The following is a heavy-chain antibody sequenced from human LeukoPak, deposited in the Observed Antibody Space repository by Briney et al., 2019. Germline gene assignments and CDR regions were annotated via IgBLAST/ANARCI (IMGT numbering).Heavy chain of an antibody. CDR3: AKDFGRFGELLYSY. D-gene: IGHD3-10*01. V-gene: IGHV3-9*01. CDR1: GFTFDDYA. CDR2: ISWNSGSI. Sequence: GRSLRLSCAASGFTFDDYAMHWVRHAPGKGLEWVSGISWNSGSIGYADSVKGRFTISRDNAKNSLYLQMNSLRAEDTALYYCAKDFGRFGELLYSYWGQGTLVTVSS. J-gene: IGHJ4*02.